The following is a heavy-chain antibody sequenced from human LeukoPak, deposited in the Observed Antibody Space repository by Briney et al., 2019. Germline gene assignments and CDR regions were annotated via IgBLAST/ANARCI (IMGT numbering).Heavy chain of an antibody. CDR2: IYYSGST. D-gene: IGHD1-26*01. J-gene: IGHJ4*02. Sequence: PSETLSLTCTVSGGSISSSSYYWGWTRQPPGKGLGWIGSIYYSGSTYYNPSLKSRVTISVDTSKNQFSLKLSSVTAADTAVYYCARLGSGSYCDYWGQGTLVTVSS. CDR1: GGSISSSSYY. V-gene: IGHV4-39*01. CDR3: ARLGSGSYCDY.